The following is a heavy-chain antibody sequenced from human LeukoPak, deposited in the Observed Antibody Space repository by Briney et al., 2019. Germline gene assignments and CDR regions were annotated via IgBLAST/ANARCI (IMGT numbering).Heavy chain of an antibody. CDR3: ARDNPVTSFDY. D-gene: IGHD2-21*02. V-gene: IGHV3-66*01. CDR1: GLTVSSNY. Sequence: GGSLRLSCAASGLTVSSNYRSWVRQAQGKELEWVSVIYSGGSTYYADSVKGRFTISRDNSKNTLYLQMNSLRAEDTAVYYCARDNPVTSFDYWGQGTLVTVSS. J-gene: IGHJ4*02. CDR2: IYSGGST.